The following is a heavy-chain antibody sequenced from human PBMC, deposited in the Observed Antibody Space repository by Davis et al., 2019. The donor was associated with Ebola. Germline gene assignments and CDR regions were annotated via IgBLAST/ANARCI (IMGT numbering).Heavy chain of an antibody. V-gene: IGHV1-58*02. Sequence: SVKVSCKASGFTFTSSAMQWVRQARGQRLEWIGWIVVGSGNTNYAQKFQERVTITRDMSTSTAYMELSSLRSEDTAVYYCAAWRYYDSSGRSDAFDIWGQGTMVTVSS. CDR3: AAWRYYDSSGRSDAFDI. CDR1: GFTFTSSA. J-gene: IGHJ3*02. D-gene: IGHD3-22*01. CDR2: IVVGSGNT.